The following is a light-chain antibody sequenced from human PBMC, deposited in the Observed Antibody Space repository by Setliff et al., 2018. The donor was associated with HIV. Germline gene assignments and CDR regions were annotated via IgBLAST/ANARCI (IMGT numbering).Light chain of an antibody. CDR3: AAWDDSLSGFYV. CDR2: RNN. CDR1: SSNIGSNY. J-gene: IGLJ1*01. Sequence: SALTQPPSASGTPGQRVTISCSGSSSNIGSNYVYWYQQLPRTAPKLLIYRNNQRPSGVPDRFSGSKSGTSASLAISGLRSEDEADYYCAAWDDSLSGFYVFGTGTKVTVL. V-gene: IGLV1-47*01.